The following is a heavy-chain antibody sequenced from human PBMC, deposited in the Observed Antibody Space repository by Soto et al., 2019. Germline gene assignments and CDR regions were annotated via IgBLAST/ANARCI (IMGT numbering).Heavy chain of an antibody. CDR1: GDSISNSRW. CDR2: IFHSGDT. D-gene: IGHD6-19*01. J-gene: IGHJ3*01. V-gene: IGHV4-4*02. Sequence: QVQLQESGPGLVKPSGTLSLTCAVSGDSISNSRWWTWVLQPPGKGVEWIGDIFHSGDTNYNPSLKSRVFISVDTSQTQCSLKVCSVTAADAAVYYCAYSTGWYRHDVWGQGTLVTVSS. CDR3: AYSTGWYRHDV.